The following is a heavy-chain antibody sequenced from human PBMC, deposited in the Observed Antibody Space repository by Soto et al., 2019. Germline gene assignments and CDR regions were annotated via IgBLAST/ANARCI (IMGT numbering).Heavy chain of an antibody. V-gene: IGHV4-34*01. J-gene: IGHJ5*02. CDR2: INHSGST. D-gene: IGHD1-26*01. CDR1: GGSFSTYY. CDR3: PRKRGARRWRWFDP. Sequence: SETLSLTCALSGGSFSTYYWSLIRQSPGKGLEWIGDINHSGSTNYNPSLKSRVTLSVDTSKKQFSLKMTSVTAADTAVYYCPRKRGARRWRWFDPWPQATQVSVSS.